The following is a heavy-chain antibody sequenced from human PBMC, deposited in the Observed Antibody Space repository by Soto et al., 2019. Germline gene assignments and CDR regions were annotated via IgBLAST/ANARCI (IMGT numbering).Heavy chain of an antibody. Sequence: QVQLVQSGAEVKKPGASVKVSCKASGYTFTSYDINWVRQATGQGLEWMGWMNPNSGNTGYAQKCQGRVTMTRNTSISTADMELSSVRSEDTAVYYCARGGRTRLPGYLFYWGQGALVTVSS. D-gene: IGHD2-15*01. CDR1: GYTFTSYD. CDR3: ARGGRTRLPGYLFY. CDR2: MNPNSGNT. J-gene: IGHJ4*02. V-gene: IGHV1-8*01.